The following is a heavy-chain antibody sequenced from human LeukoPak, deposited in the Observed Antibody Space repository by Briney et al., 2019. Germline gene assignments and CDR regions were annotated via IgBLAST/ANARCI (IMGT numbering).Heavy chain of an antibody. V-gene: IGHV4-59*01. CDR3: ARGRQSHSFRFDP. J-gene: IGHJ5*02. CDR1: GGSLSSYY. D-gene: IGHD2-21*01. CDR2: IYYSGST. Sequence: KPSETLSLTCTVSGGSLSSYYWSWIRQPPGKGLEWIGYIYYSGSTNYNPSLKSRVTISVDTSKNQFSLKLSSVTAADTAVYYCARGRQSHSFRFDPWGQGTLVTVSS.